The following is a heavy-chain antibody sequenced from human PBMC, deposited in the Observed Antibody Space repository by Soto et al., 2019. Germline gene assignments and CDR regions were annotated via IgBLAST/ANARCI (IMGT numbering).Heavy chain of an antibody. CDR2: INPKSGDT. CDR1: GYTFTGYY. CDR3: ARETVAVGTRAFDV. V-gene: IGHV1-2*02. D-gene: IGHD5-12*01. Sequence: QVQLVQSGAEVKRPGASVKVSCKTSGYTFTGYYVHWVRQAPGQGLEWMGWINPKSGDTNFAQKFQGRVTMTRDTSISTAYMDLDRLRSDDTAVYYCARETVAVGTRAFDVWGQGTMVTVSS. J-gene: IGHJ3*01.